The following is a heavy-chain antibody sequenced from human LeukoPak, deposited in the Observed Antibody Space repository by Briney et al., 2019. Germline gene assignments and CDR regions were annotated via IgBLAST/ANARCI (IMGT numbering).Heavy chain of an antibody. V-gene: IGHV3-53*01. CDR2: IYSGGST. J-gene: IGHJ4*02. Sequence: GGSLRLSSADSGFTVRTNCRSCVRQAPGKGLEWVSVIYSGGSTYYADSVKGRFTISRDNSKNTLYLQMNSLRAEDTAVYYCAKGYSMGWRGALDYWGQGTLVTVSS. CDR1: GFTVRTNC. CDR3: AKGYSMGWRGALDY. D-gene: IGHD6-19*01.